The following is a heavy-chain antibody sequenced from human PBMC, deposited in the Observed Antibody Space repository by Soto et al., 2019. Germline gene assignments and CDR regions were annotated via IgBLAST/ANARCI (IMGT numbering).Heavy chain of an antibody. J-gene: IGHJ4*02. Sequence: GGSLRLSCAASGFKFSNYAMSWVRQAPGKGLEWVSLISATGGGTYYADSVKGRFTISRDNSHNTLYLQVHSLTAEDTAVYYCAKDRRAGGNSAFYFDFWGKGAQVTVSS. CDR1: GFKFSNYA. D-gene: IGHD3-16*01. V-gene: IGHV3-23*01. CDR3: AKDRRAGGNSAFYFDF. CDR2: ISATGGGT.